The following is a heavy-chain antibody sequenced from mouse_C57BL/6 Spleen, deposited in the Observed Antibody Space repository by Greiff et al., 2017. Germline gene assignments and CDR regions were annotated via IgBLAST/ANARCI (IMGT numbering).Heavy chain of an antibody. Sequence: QVQLKQPGAELVRPGSSVKLSCKASGYTFTSYWMHWVKQRPIQGLEGIGNIDPSDSETHYNQKFKDKATLTVDKSSSTAYMQLSSLTSEDSAVYYCARRKTGTGAMDYWGQGTSVTVSS. D-gene: IGHD4-1*01. CDR2: IDPSDSET. CDR1: GYTFTSYW. J-gene: IGHJ4*01. V-gene: IGHV1-52*01. CDR3: ARRKTGTGAMDY.